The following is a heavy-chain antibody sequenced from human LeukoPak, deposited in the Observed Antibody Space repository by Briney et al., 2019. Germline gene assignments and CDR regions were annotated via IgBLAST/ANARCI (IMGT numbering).Heavy chain of an antibody. Sequence: GESLEISCKGSGYNFTTYWIGWVRQMPGKGLEWMGTIYPADSDTRYSPSFQGQVTISADKSIRTAYLQWSSLKASDTAIYYCARGGYSYGPFDYWGQGTLVTVSS. D-gene: IGHD5-18*01. CDR3: ARGGYSYGPFDY. V-gene: IGHV5-51*01. J-gene: IGHJ4*02. CDR1: GYNFTTYW. CDR2: IYPADSDT.